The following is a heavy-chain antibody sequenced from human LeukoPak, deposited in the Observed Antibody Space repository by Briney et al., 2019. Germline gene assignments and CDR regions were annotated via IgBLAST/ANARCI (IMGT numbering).Heavy chain of an antibody. J-gene: IGHJ4*02. CDR1: GFTFSNAW. D-gene: IGHD2-15*01. CDR3: AKDLYSCSGGSCYYFDY. CDR2: IKSKTDGGTT. V-gene: IGHV3-15*01. Sequence: GGSLRLSCAASGFTFSNAWMSWVRQAPGKGLEWVGRIKSKTDGGTTDYAAPVKGRFTISRDDSKNTLYLQMNSLKTEDTAVYYCAKDLYSCSGGSCYYFDYWGQGTLVTVSS.